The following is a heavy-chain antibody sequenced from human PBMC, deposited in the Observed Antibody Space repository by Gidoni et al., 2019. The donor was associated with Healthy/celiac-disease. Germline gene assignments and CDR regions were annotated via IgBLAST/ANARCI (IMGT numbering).Heavy chain of an antibody. Sequence: EVQLVESGGGLVQPGGSLRLSCAASGFTFSSSWISWVRQAPGKGREGVANIKQDGSEKYYVDSVKGRFTISRDNAKNSLYLQMNSLRAEDTAVYYCARGTNYYDSSGYYDYFDYWGQGTLVTVSS. CDR2: IKQDGSEK. CDR3: ARGTNYYDSSGYYDYFDY. CDR1: GFTFSSSW. V-gene: IGHV3-7*01. J-gene: IGHJ4*02. D-gene: IGHD3-22*01.